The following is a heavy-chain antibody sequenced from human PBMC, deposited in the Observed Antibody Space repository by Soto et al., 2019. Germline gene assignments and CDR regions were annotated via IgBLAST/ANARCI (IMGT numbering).Heavy chain of an antibody. D-gene: IGHD2-2*01. V-gene: IGHV1-58*02. Sequence: SVKVSFKASGFTFTSSAMQWVRQARGQRLEWIGWIVVGSGNTNYAQKFQERVTITRDMSTSTAYMELSSLRSEDTAVYYCAASRDCSSTSCYFVMDVWGKGTTVTVSS. CDR3: AASRDCSSTSCYFVMDV. J-gene: IGHJ6*03. CDR2: IVVGSGNT. CDR1: GFTFTSSA.